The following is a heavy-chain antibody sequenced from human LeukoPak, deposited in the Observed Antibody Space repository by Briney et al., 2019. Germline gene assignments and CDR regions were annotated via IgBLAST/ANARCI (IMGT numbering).Heavy chain of an antibody. CDR3: AKKGATTGDFDY. Sequence: GASVMVSCKASGYTFTSYAMHWVRQAPGQRLEWMGWINAGNGNTKYSQKFQGRVTITRDTSASTAYMELSSLRSEDTAVYYCAKKGATTGDFDYWGQGTLVTVSS. CDR2: INAGNGNT. CDR1: GYTFTSYA. V-gene: IGHV1-3*01. D-gene: IGHD1-26*01. J-gene: IGHJ4*02.